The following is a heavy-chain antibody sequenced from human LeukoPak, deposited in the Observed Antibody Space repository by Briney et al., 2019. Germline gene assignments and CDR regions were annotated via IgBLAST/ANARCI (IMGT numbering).Heavy chain of an antibody. Sequence: PSETLSLTCAVYGGSFSGYYWSWIRQPPGKGLEWIGEINHSGSTNYNPSLKSRVTISVDTSKNQFSLKLSSVTAADTAVYYCARGRVVTPFDYWGQGTLVTVSS. J-gene: IGHJ4*02. V-gene: IGHV4-34*01. CDR2: INHSGST. CDR3: ARGRVVTPFDY. D-gene: IGHD2-21*02. CDR1: GGSFSGYY.